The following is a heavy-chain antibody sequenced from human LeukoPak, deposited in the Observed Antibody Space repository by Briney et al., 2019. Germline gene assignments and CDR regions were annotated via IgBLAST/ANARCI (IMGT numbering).Heavy chain of an antibody. Sequence: PSETLSLTCAVSGGSISSGGYSWSWIRQPPGKGLEWIGYIYHSGSTYYNPSLKSRVTMSVDRSKNRFSLKLSSVTAADTAVYYCARAGGYSGYDYPNWGQGTLVTVSS. V-gene: IGHV4-30-2*01. CDR3: ARAGGYSGYDYPN. D-gene: IGHD5-12*01. CDR2: IYHSGST. J-gene: IGHJ4*02. CDR1: GGSISSGGYS.